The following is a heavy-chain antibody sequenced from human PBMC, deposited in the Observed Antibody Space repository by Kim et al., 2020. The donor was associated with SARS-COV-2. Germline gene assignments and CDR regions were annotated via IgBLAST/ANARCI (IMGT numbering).Heavy chain of an antibody. D-gene: IGHD1-26*01. Sequence: LSLTCATSGLRFSAVWMNWVRQAPGKGLEWIGRIKSEADGGTIEYAAPVIGRFTISRDDSKNTVYLQMNSLKAEDSAVYYCTTGLSGTKLVVDYWGQGTLVSVSS. CDR1: GLRFSAVW. V-gene: IGHV3-15*01. CDR3: TTGLSGTKLVVDY. J-gene: IGHJ4*02. CDR2: IKSEADGGTI.